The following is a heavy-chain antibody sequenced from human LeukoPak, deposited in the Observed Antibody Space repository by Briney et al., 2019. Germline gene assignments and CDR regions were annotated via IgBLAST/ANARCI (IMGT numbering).Heavy chain of an antibody. J-gene: IGHJ4*02. Sequence: SETLSLTCIVSGGSISSYYWSWIRQPPGKGLEWIGYIYYSGSTNYNPSLKSRVTISVDTSKNQFSLKLSSVTAADTAVYYCARDFDGGYFDYWGQGTLVTVSS. CDR1: GGSISSYY. CDR2: IYYSGST. V-gene: IGHV4-59*01. CDR3: ARDFDGGYFDY.